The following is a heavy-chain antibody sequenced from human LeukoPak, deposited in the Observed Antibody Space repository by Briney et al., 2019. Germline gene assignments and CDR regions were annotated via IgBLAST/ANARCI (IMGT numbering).Heavy chain of an antibody. J-gene: IGHJ6*04. D-gene: IGHD3-10*01. Sequence: GGSLRLSCAASGFTFSSYCRSWVRQAPGKGQEWVANIEQGGSEKYYVDSVKGRFTISRDNAKHSLYLQMTSLRAEATCVYYCATDRVRLVRAVTTTLWDYYYGMEVWGKGHTVTVSP. CDR3: ATDRVRLVRAVTTTLWDYYYGMEV. CDR1: GFTFSSYC. V-gene: IGHV3-7*03. CDR2: IEQGGSEK.